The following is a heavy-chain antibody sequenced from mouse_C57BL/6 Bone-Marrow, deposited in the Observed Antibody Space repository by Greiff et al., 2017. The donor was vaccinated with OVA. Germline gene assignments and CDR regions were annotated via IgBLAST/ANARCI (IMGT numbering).Heavy chain of an antibody. CDR3: ARVHYGSSYAWFAY. J-gene: IGHJ3*01. CDR2: ISYDGSN. Sequence: EVKLMESGPGLVKPSQSLSLTCSVTGYSITSGYYWNWIRQFPGNKLEWMGYISYDGSNNYNPSLKNRISITRDTSKNQFFLKLNSVTTEDTATYYCARVHYGSSYAWFAYWGQGTLVTVSA. D-gene: IGHD1-1*01. V-gene: IGHV3-6*01. CDR1: GYSITSGYY.